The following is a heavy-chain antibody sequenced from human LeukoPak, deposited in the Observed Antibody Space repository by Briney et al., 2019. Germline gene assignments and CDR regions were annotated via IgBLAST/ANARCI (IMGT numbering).Heavy chain of an antibody. Sequence: ASVNVSCKASGYTFTSYGISWVRQAPGQGLEWMGWISAYNGNTNYAQKVQGRVTMTTDTSTSTAYMELRSLRSDDTAVYYCARARTDTAMVFNYYYYYGMDVWGQGTTVTVSS. D-gene: IGHD5-18*01. J-gene: IGHJ6*02. CDR2: ISAYNGNT. CDR3: ARARTDTAMVFNYYYYYGMDV. CDR1: GYTFTSYG. V-gene: IGHV1-18*01.